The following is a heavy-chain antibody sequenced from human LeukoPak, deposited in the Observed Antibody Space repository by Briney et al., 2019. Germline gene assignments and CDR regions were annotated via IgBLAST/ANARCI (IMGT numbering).Heavy chain of an antibody. CDR2: INHSGST. CDR3: ARGKPWIQLWSPYFDY. D-gene: IGHD5-18*01. J-gene: IGHJ4*02. CDR1: GVSFSGYY. V-gene: IGHV4-34*01. Sequence: SETLSLTCAVYGVSFSGYYWSWIRQPPGKGLEWLGEINHSGSTNYNPSLKSRVTISVDTSKNQFSLKLSSVTAADTAVYYCARGKPWIQLWSPYFDYWGQGTLVTVSS.